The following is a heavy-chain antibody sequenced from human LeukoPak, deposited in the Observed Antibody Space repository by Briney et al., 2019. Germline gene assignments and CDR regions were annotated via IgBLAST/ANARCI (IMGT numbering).Heavy chain of an antibody. V-gene: IGHV3-23*01. Sequence: GGSLRLSCAASGFTFSSSAMSWVRQVPGKGLEWVSGISASGGSTSYADSVRGRFTISRDNSKNMLYLQMSSLRAEDTALYYCVKQRAGSVWFTLDHWGPGTLVTVSS. CDR2: ISASGGST. CDR1: GFTFSSSA. J-gene: IGHJ4*02. D-gene: IGHD6-19*01. CDR3: VKQRAGSVWFTLDH.